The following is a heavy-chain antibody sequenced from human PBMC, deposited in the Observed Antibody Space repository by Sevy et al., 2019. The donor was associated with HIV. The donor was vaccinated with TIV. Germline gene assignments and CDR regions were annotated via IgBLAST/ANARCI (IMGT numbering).Heavy chain of an antibody. CDR1: GFTFSSYD. D-gene: IGHD3-22*01. CDR3: ARVRHYDSSGYSHGMDV. V-gene: IGHV3-13*01. J-gene: IGHJ6*02. Sequence: GGSLRLSCAASGFTFSSYDMHWVRQATGKGLEWVSAIGTAGHTYYPGSVKGRFTISRENAKNSLYLQMNSLRAGDTAVYSCARVRHYDSSGYSHGMDVWGQGTTVTVSS. CDR2: IGTAGHT.